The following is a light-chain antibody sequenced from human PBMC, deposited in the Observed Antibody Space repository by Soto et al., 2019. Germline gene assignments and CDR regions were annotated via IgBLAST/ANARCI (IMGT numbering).Light chain of an antibody. CDR1: QSVSSSY. J-gene: IGKJ2*03. V-gene: IGKV3-20*01. Sequence: EIVLTQSPGTLSLSPGERATLSCRASQSVSSSYLAWYQQKPGQAPKLLIYGASSRATDIPGRFSGSGSGTDFALTISRLEPEDFAVYYCQHYGGPVGYSFGQGTKLEIK. CDR2: GAS. CDR3: QHYGGPVGYS.